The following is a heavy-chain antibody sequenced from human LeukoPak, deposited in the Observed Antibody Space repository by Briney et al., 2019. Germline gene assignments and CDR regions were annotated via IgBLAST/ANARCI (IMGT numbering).Heavy chain of an antibody. J-gene: IGHJ4*02. Sequence: ASVKVSCKASGYTFTSYAITWVRQAPGQGLEWMGWISSYNGNTNYAQKLQGRVTMTTETSTSTAYMELSRLRSDDTAVYYCATGIVVVPAALPQIDYWGQGTLVTVSS. CDR2: ISSYNGNT. CDR3: ATGIVVVPAALPQIDY. CDR1: GYTFTSYA. D-gene: IGHD2-2*01. V-gene: IGHV1-18*01.